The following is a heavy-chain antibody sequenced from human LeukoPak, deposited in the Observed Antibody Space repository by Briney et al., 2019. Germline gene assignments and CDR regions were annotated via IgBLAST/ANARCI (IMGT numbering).Heavy chain of an antibody. V-gene: IGHV4-59*01. Sequence: SETLSLTCSVSGGSISSYYWSWIRQPPGKGLEWIGTISYSGTTYYSPSLKSRVTISLDTSKNQFSLKLSSVTAADTAIYYCARDFSSSSTVYYYYYMDVWGKGTTVTVSS. J-gene: IGHJ6*03. CDR1: GGSISSYY. D-gene: IGHD6-6*01. CDR2: ISYSGTT. CDR3: ARDFSSSSTVYYYYYMDV.